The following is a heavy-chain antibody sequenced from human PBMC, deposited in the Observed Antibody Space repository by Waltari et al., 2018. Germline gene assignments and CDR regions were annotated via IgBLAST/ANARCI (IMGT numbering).Heavy chain of an antibody. CDR1: GGSISSGSYY. Sequence: TVSGGSISSGSYYWSWIRQSAGKGLEWIGYIYTSGSTNYNPSLKSRVTISVDTSKNQFSLKLSSVTAADTAVYYCAMGIEGWLGIRKIDYWGQGTLVTVSS. J-gene: IGHJ4*02. D-gene: IGHD6-19*01. V-gene: IGHV4-61*09. CDR3: AMGIEGWLGIRKIDY. CDR2: IYTSGST.